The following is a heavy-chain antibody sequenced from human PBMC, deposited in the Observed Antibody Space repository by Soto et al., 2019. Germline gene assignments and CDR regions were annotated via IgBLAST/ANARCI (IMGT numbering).Heavy chain of an antibody. D-gene: IGHD3-16*02. CDR3: ASPSSFPDY. V-gene: IGHV3-48*03. CDR1: GFTFSSYE. Sequence: QAGGSLRLSCAASGFTFSSYEMNWVRQAPGKGLEWVSYISSSGNTIYYADSVKGRFTTSRDNAKSSLYLQMNSLRAEDTAAYYCASPSSFPDYWGQGTLVTVSS. J-gene: IGHJ4*02. CDR2: ISSSGNTI.